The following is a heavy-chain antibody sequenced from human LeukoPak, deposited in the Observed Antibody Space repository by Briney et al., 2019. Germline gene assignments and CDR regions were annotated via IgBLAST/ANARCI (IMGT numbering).Heavy chain of an antibody. CDR1: GGSISSSNW. V-gene: IGHV4-4*02. CDR3: ARAGSGYSFDI. D-gene: IGHD3-22*01. Sequence: SETLSLTCAVSGGSISSSNWWRWVRQPPGKGLEWIGEIYHSGSTNYNPSLKSRVTISLDTSKNQFSLKLSSVTAADTAVYYCARAGSGYSFDIWGQGTMVTVSS. J-gene: IGHJ3*02. CDR2: IYHSGST.